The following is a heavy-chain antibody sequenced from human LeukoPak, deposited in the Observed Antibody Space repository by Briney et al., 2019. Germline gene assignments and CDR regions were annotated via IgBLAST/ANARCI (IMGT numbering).Heavy chain of an antibody. V-gene: IGHV4-34*01. D-gene: IGHD5-24*01. CDR3: ARDGEMELDY. Sequence: SETLSLTCAVYGGSFSGYYWSWIRQPPGKGLEWIGEINHSGSTNYNPSLKSRVTISVDTSKNQFSLKLSSVTAADTAVYYCARDGEMELDYWGQGTLVTVSS. CDR1: GGSFSGYY. CDR2: INHSGST. J-gene: IGHJ4*02.